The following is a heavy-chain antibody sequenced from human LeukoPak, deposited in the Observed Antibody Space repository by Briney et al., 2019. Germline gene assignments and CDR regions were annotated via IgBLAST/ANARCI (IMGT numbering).Heavy chain of an antibody. CDR1: GFTFSSYA. J-gene: IGHJ4*02. CDR3: AKDYYGSGSPIDY. D-gene: IGHD3-10*01. Sequence: QPGGSLRLSCVASGFTFSSYAMIWVRQAPGKGLEWVSTISGSGSSTYSADSVKGRFTISRDNSKNTLYLQMNSLRADDTAVYYCAKDYYGSGSPIDYWGQGTLVTVSS. CDR2: ISGSGSST. V-gene: IGHV3-23*01.